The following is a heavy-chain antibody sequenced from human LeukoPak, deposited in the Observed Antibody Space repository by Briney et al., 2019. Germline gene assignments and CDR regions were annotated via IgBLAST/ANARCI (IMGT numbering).Heavy chain of an antibody. CDR3: TSNLYCSTSSCYTLDN. J-gene: IGHJ4*02. CDR1: GFTFSNGW. CDR2: IKSKSERGTT. D-gene: IGHD2-2*02. Sequence: RPGGSLRLSCAASGFTFSNGWTSWVRQAPGKGLEWVGRIKSKSERGTTDYAAPVKGRFTISRDGSTNTVYLHMNSLKTEDTAVYFCTSNLYCSTSSCYTLDNWGQGTLVAVSP. V-gene: IGHV3-15*01.